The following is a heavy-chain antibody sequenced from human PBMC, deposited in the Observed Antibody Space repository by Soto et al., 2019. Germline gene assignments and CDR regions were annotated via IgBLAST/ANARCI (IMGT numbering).Heavy chain of an antibody. D-gene: IGHD1-20*01. CDR2: IIPIFGTA. V-gene: IGHV1-69*01. Sequence: QVQLVQSGAEVKKPGSSVKVSCKASGGTFSSYAISWVRQAPGQGLEWMGGIIPIFGTANYAEKVQGRVTITADEPTSTAYVELSSTRSQDTAVYYCARAGNWNPDGGDYWGQGTLVTVSS. CDR1: GGTFSSYA. CDR3: ARAGNWNPDGGDY. J-gene: IGHJ4*02.